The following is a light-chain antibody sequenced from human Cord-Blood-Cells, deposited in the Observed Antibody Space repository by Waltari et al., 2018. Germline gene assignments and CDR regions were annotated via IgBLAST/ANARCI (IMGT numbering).Light chain of an antibody. Sequence: SSELTQDPAVSVALGQTVRMSCQGDSLRSYYASWYQQKPGQAPVLVNYGKNNRRSGIPDRFSGSSSGNTASLTITGAQAEDEADYYFNSRDSSGNHLVFGGGTKLTVL. V-gene: IGLV3-19*01. J-gene: IGLJ2*01. CDR1: SLRSYY. CDR3: NSRDSSGNHLV. CDR2: GKN.